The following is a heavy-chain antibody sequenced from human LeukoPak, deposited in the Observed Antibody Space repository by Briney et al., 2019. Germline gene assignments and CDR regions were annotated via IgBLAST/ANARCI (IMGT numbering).Heavy chain of an antibody. J-gene: IGHJ4*02. CDR3: ARGRPWYSSSWYYFDY. D-gene: IGHD6-13*01. Sequence: SETLSLTCAVYGGSFSGYYWSWIRQPPGKGPEWIGEINHSGSTNYNPSLKSRVTISVDTSKNQFSLKLSSVTAADTAVYYCARGRPWYSSSWYYFDYWGQGTLVTVSS. CDR2: INHSGST. CDR1: GGSFSGYY. V-gene: IGHV4-34*01.